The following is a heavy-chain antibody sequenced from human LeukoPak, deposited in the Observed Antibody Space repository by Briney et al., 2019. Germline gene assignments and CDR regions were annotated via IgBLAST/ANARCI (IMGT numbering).Heavy chain of an antibody. V-gene: IGHV4-59*01. Sequence: SETLSLTCTVSGGSISSYYWSWIRQPPGKGLEWIGYIYYTGTTNYNPSLNSRVTISADTSKNQFSLKLSSVTAADTAVYYCARVNSAWYGALDYWGQGTMVTVSS. J-gene: IGHJ4*02. CDR1: GGSISSYY. CDR3: ARVNSAWYGALDY. D-gene: IGHD6-19*01. CDR2: IYYTGTT.